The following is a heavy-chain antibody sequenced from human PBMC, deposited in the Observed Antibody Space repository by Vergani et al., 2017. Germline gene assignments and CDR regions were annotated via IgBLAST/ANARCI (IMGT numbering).Heavy chain of an antibody. V-gene: IGHV1-69*04. J-gene: IGHJ4*02. CDR3: ASHSSGTSGHFDY. Sequence: QVQLVQSGAEVKKPGSSVKVSCKASGGTFSSYAISWVRQAPGQGLEWMGRIIPILGLANYAQKFQGRVTITADKSTSTAYMELSSLRSEATAVYYCASHSSGTSGHFDYWGQGTLVTVSS. D-gene: IGHD3-22*01. CDR2: IIPILGLA. CDR1: GGTFSSYA.